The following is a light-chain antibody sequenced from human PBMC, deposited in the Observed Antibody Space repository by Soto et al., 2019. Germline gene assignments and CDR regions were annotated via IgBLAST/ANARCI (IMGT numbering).Light chain of an antibody. J-gene: IGLJ3*02. CDR3: TSYAGSNTFVV. CDR1: SSDVGGYNY. V-gene: IGLV2-8*01. CDR2: EVT. Sequence: QSVLTQPPSASGSPGQSVAISCTGSSSDVGGYNYVSWYQQHPGKAPKLMISEVTKRPSGVPDRFSGSKSGNTASLTVSGLQVEDEADYYCTSYAGSNTFVVYGGGTKLTVL.